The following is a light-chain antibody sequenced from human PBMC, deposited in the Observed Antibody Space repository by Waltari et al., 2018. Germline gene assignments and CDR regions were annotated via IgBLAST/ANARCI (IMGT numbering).Light chain of an antibody. CDR2: TLA. Sequence: DIVMTQTPLSLPVTPGEPASISCRSSQSLLNSDDGYTFLDWFLQKPGQSPQLLIYTLAYRASGVPARFSGTGSGSNFSLKISRVEAEDVGVYYCMQRLEFPYTFGQGTRLDMK. CDR3: MQRLEFPYT. V-gene: IGKV2-40*01. CDR1: QSLLNSDDGYTF. J-gene: IGKJ2*01.